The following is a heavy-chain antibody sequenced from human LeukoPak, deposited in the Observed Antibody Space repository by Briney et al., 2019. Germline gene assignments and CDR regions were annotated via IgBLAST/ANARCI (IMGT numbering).Heavy chain of an antibody. V-gene: IGHV3-74*01. CDR3: TMDLTGPKDY. D-gene: IGHD7-27*01. Sequence: GGSLRLSCAASGFTFSSYGMHWVRQAPGKGLVWVSRINRDGSYTSYADSVKGRFTISRDNAENTLYLQMNSLRAEDTAVYYCTMDLTGPKDYWGQGTLVTVSS. CDR2: INRDGSYT. J-gene: IGHJ4*02. CDR1: GFTFSSYG.